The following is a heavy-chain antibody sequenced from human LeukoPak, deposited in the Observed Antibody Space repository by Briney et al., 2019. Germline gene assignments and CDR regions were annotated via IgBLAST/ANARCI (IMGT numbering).Heavy chain of an antibody. CDR1: GFTFNNYG. V-gene: IGHV3-33*01. D-gene: IGHD3-22*01. CDR2: IWYDGSNQ. J-gene: IGHJ4*02. Sequence: PGRSLRLSCAASGFTFNNYGMHWVRQAPGKGLEWLAIIWYDGSNQYYADSVKGRFTISRDNSKNTLYLQMNSLRAEDTAVYYCARDFLHSSGYYCEGGFDYWGQGTLVTVSS. CDR3: ARDFLHSSGYYCEGGFDY.